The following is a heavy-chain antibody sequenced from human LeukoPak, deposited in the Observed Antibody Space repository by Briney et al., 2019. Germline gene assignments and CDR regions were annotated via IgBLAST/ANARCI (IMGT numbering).Heavy chain of an antibody. Sequence: PGGSLRLSCAASGFSFSSYAKSWVRQAPGKGLEWVSAISGSGGSTYYADSVKGRFTISRDNSNNTLYLQMNSLRAEDTAVYYCARAIRGWSIDYWGQGTLVTVSS. V-gene: IGHV3-23*01. CDR1: GFSFSSYA. CDR2: ISGSGGST. CDR3: ARAIRGWSIDY. J-gene: IGHJ4*02. D-gene: IGHD6-19*01.